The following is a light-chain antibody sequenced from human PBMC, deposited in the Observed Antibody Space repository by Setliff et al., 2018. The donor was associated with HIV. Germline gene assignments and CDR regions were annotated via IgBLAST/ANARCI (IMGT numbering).Light chain of an antibody. CDR2: KND. V-gene: IGLV1-44*01. J-gene: IGLJ1*01. Sequence: QSVLTQPPSASGTPGQRVTISCSGSSSNIGSNTVTWYQQLPGTAPKLLIYKNDQRPSGVPDRFSGSKSGTSASLAISGLRSGDEADYYCAAWDDSLHGSYVFGAGTKVTVL. CDR1: SSNIGSNT. CDR3: AAWDDSLHGSYV.